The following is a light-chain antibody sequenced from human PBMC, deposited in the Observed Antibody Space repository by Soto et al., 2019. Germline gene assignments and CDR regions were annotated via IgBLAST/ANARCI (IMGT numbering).Light chain of an antibody. Sequence: EIVMTQSPATLSVSPGERATLSCRASQSVSSNLAWYQQKPGQAPRLLIYGASIRATGIPARFSGSGSGTEFTLTISSLQSEDFAVYYCQQYNNWRTFGQGTKV. CDR3: QQYNNWRT. CDR1: QSVSSN. V-gene: IGKV3D-15*01. CDR2: GAS. J-gene: IGKJ1*01.